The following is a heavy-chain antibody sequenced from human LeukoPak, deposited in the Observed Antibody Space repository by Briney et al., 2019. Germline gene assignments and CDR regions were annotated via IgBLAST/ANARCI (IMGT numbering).Heavy chain of an antibody. CDR1: GFTFSSYG. J-gene: IGHJ6*02. V-gene: IGHV3-30*18. CDR2: ISYDGSNK. CDR3: ANVRGMDV. Sequence: GGSLRLSCAASGFTFSSYGMHWVRQAPGKGLEWVAVISYDGSNKYYADSVKGRFTISRDNSKNALYLQMNSLRAEDTAVYYCANVRGMDVWGQGTTVTVSS.